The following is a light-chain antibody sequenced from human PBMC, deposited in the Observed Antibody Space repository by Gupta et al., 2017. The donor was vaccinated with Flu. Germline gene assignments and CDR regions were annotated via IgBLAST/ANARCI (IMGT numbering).Light chain of an antibody. CDR2: AAS. V-gene: IGKV1-39*01. CDR1: QRIKSY. CDR3: QQRDSTLWT. Sequence: PHSLSASVGDRVTITCRASQRIKSYLNWYQQKAGKAPKLLIYAASSVQSGVPSRFSGSGFGTDFTLTISRRQPEDFATYYCQQRDSTLWTFGQGSKVEI. J-gene: IGKJ1*01.